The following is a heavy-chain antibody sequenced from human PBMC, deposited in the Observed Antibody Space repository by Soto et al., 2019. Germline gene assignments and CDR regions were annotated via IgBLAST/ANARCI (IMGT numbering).Heavy chain of an antibody. CDR3: AKLSSPINDLADPGPDY. V-gene: IGHV3-23*01. Sequence: PGGSLRLSCVLSEFIFSGFALSWGRLAPGKGLEGGAAFSRRGVNTYYADSVKGRFTISREHAKNTLYLQMNSLRAEDTAVYYCAKLSSPINDLADPGPDYWGQGTLVTVSS. J-gene: IGHJ4*02. CDR2: FSRRGVNT. D-gene: IGHD3-16*01. CDR1: EFIFSGFA.